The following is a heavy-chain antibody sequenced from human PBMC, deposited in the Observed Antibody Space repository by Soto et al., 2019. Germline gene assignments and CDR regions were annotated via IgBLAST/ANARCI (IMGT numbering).Heavy chain of an antibody. V-gene: IGHV3-15*07. Sequence: ESGGGLVKPGGSLRLSCAASGFTFSNAWMNWVRQAPGKGLEWVGRIKKKGDGGTTDYAAPVKGRFTISRDDSKNTLYLQMNSLKTEDTAVYYCTTSLIAVTGDFDYWGQGTLVTVSS. CDR2: IKKKGDGGTT. D-gene: IGHD6-19*01. CDR1: GFTFSNAW. J-gene: IGHJ4*02. CDR3: TTSLIAVTGDFDY.